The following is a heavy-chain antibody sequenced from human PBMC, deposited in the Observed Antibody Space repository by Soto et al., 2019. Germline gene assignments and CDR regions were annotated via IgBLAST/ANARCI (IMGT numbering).Heavy chain of an antibody. CDR1: GGSISSSNW. Sequence: ETLSLTCAVSGGSISSSNWWSWVRQPPGKGLEWIGEIYHSGSTNYNPSLKSRVTISVDKSKNHFSLKLSSVTAADTAVYYCASLIYYDSSEFPDAFDIWGQGTMVTVSS. CDR3: ASLIYYDSSEFPDAFDI. J-gene: IGHJ3*02. V-gene: IGHV4-4*02. CDR2: IYHSGST. D-gene: IGHD3-22*01.